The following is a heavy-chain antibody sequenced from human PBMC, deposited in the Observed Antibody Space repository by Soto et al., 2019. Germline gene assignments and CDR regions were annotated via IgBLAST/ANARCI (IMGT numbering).Heavy chain of an antibody. D-gene: IGHD4-17*01. V-gene: IGHV4-59*01. CDR1: GGSISSYY. Sequence: QVQLQESGPGLVKPSETLSLTCTVSGGSISSYYWSWIRQPPGKGLEWIGYINYSGSTNYNPSLKSRVTISVDTSKNQFSLKLSSVTAADTAVYYCARRYGASFDYWGQGTLVTVSS. CDR2: INYSGST. CDR3: ARRYGASFDY. J-gene: IGHJ4*02.